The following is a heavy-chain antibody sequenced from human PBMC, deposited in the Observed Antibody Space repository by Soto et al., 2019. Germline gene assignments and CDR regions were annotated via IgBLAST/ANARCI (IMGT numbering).Heavy chain of an antibody. V-gene: IGHV4-4*02. CDR3: ARGLRITIFGVGSAFDI. D-gene: IGHD3-3*01. Sequence: TLYLNCAVSGGSISSSNWWSWVRQPPGKGLEWIGEIYHSGSTNYNPSLKSRVTISVDKSKNQFSLKLSSVTAADTAVYYCARGLRITIFGVGSAFDIWGQGTMVTVSS. CDR2: IYHSGST. J-gene: IGHJ3*02. CDR1: GGSISSSNW.